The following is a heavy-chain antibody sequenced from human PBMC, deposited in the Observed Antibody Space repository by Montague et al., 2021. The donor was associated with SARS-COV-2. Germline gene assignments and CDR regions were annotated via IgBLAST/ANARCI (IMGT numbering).Heavy chain of an antibody. D-gene: IGHD1/OR15-1a*01. V-gene: IGHV3-48*04. CDR3: ARLGTWEGPVYYYCGMDV. CDR2: ISSSSRTI. CDR1: GFTFSSYG. J-gene: IGHJ6*02. Sequence: SLRLSCAASGFTFSSYGMHWVRQAPGKGLEWVAYISSSSRTIYYGDSVKGRFTISRDNAKNALYLQMNSLRAEDTAVYYCARLGTWEGPVYYYCGMDVRGQGTTVTVSS.